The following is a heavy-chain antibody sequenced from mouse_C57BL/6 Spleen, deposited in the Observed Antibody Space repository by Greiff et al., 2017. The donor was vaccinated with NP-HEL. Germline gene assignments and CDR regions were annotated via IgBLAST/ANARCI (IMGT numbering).Heavy chain of an antibody. CDR2: INPGSGGT. D-gene: IGHD1-1*01. CDR3: ARDVFITTVVAPMDY. CDR1: GYAFTNYL. Sequence: QVQLQQSGAELVRPGTSVKVSCKASGYAFTNYLIEWVKQRPGQGLEWIGVINPGSGGTNYNAKFKGKATLTADKSSSTAYMQLSSLTSEDSAVYFGARDVFITTVVAPMDYWGQGTSVTVSS. V-gene: IGHV1-54*01. J-gene: IGHJ4*01.